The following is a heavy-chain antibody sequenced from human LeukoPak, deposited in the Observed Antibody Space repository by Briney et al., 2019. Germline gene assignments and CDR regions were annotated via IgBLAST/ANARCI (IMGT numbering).Heavy chain of an antibody. Sequence: ASVKVSCKASGCTFTSYDINWVRQATGQGLEWMGWMNPNSGNTGYAQKFQGRVSMTRNTSISTAYMELSSLRSEDTAVYYCARVTFGGVVADFDYWGQGTLVTVSS. CDR1: GCTFTSYD. V-gene: IGHV1-8*01. CDR2: MNPNSGNT. CDR3: ARVTFGGVVADFDY. J-gene: IGHJ4*02. D-gene: IGHD3-16*02.